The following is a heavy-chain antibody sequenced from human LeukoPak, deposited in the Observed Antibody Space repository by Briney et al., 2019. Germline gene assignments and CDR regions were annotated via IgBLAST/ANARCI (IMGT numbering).Heavy chain of an antibody. CDR3: AKVGFDWLLSYNWFDP. D-gene: IGHD3-9*01. V-gene: IGHV3-48*04. Sequence: GGSLRLSCAASGFTFSSYSMNWVRQAPGKGLEWVSYISSSSSTIYYADSVKGRFTISRDNAKNSLYLQMNSLRAEDTAVYYCAKVGFDWLLSYNWFDPWGQGTLVTVSS. CDR2: ISSSSSTI. CDR1: GFTFSSYS. J-gene: IGHJ5*02.